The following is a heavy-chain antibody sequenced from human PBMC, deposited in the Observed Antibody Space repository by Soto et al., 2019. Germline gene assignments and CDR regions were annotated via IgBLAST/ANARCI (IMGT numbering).Heavy chain of an antibody. Sequence: QEQLVQSGAEVKEPGASLKVSCKASGDTFTSNYIHWVRQAPGQGLEWMGRINPSSGATHYAQKFQGRLTLTTDTPTSTVYMDLNSLKSEDSAVYYCASRVLCDMDVWGQGTTVTVSS. CDR2: INPSSGAT. J-gene: IGHJ6*02. CDR1: GDTFTSNY. V-gene: IGHV1-46*01. CDR3: ASRVLCDMDV. D-gene: IGHD2-21*01.